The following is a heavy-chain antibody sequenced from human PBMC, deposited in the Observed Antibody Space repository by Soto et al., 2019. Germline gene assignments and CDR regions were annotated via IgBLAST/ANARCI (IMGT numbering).Heavy chain of an antibody. Sequence: QVQLVESGGGVVQPGRSLRLSCAASGFTFSSYGMHWVRQAPGKGLEWVAVISYDGSNKYYADSVKGRFTISRDNSKNTLYLQMNSLRAEDTAVYYCAKGGKYNWNYVPSDYWGQGTLVTVSS. V-gene: IGHV3-30*18. D-gene: IGHD1-7*01. CDR1: GFTFSSYG. CDR3: AKGGKYNWNYVPSDY. J-gene: IGHJ4*02. CDR2: ISYDGSNK.